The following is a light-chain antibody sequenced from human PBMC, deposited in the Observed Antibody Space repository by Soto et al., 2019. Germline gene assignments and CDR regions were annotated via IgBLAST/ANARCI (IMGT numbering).Light chain of an antibody. CDR3: QVWDTSTAL. V-gene: IGLV3-9*01. J-gene: IGLJ2*01. Sequence: SYELTQPLSVSVALGQTARITCGGSNFGSKNVHWYQQKPGQAPVLVIYNDNSRPSGIPERVSGSNSGSTATLTISRAQAGDEADYYCQVWDTSTALIGGGTKLTVL. CDR2: NDN. CDR1: NFGSKN.